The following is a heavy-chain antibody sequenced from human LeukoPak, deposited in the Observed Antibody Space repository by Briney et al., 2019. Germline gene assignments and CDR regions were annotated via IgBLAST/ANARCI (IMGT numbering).Heavy chain of an antibody. Sequence: ASVKVSRKASGYTFTSYDINWVRQATGQGLEWMGWMNPNSGNTGHAQKFQGRVTMTRNTSISTAYMELSSLRSEDTAVYYCARTRNQSGYCSSTSCYRDNWFDPWGQGTLVTVSS. CDR2: MNPNSGNT. J-gene: IGHJ5*02. V-gene: IGHV1-8*01. CDR3: ARTRNQSGYCSSTSCYRDNWFDP. D-gene: IGHD2-2*03. CDR1: GYTFTSYD.